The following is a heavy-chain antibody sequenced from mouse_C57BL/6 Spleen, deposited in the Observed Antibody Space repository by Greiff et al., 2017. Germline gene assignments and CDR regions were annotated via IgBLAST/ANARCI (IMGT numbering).Heavy chain of an antibody. CDR1: GFTFSSYA. J-gene: IGHJ2*01. CDR3: ARVGGNYYFDY. V-gene: IGHV5-4*03. CDR2: ISDGGSYT. Sequence: EVKLMESGGGLVKPGGSLKLSCAASGFTFSSYAMSWVRQTPEKRLEWVATISDGGSYTYYPDNVKGRFTISRDNAKNNLYLQMSHLKSEDTAMYYCARVGGNYYFDYWGQGTTLTVSS. D-gene: IGHD2-1*01.